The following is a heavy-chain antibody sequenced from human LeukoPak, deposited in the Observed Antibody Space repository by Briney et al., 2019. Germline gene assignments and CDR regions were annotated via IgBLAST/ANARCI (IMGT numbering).Heavy chain of an antibody. Sequence: LRLSCAASGFTFSDAWMSWIRQPPGKALEWLALIDWDDDKFYSTSLKTRLTISKDTSKNQVVLTMTNMDPVDTATYYCARIQAYGGNSEGYYFNYWGQGTLVTVSS. V-gene: IGHV2-70*01. CDR3: ARIQAYGGNSEGYYFNY. D-gene: IGHD4-23*01. CDR2: IDWDDDK. J-gene: IGHJ4*02. CDR1: GFTFSDAW.